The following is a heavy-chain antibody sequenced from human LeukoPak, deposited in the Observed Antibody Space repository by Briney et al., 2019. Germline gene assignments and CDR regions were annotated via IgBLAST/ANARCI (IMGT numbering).Heavy chain of an antibody. CDR3: ARRPGTAVGPLGY. D-gene: IGHD6-13*01. CDR1: GYTFTSYY. CDR2: INPNSGGT. V-gene: IGHV1-2*02. Sequence: ASVKVSCKASGYTFTSYYMHWVRQAPGQGLEWMGWINPNSGGTNYAQKFQGRVTMTRDTSISTAYMELSRLRSGDTAVYYCARRPGTAVGPLGYWGQGTLVTVSS. J-gene: IGHJ4*02.